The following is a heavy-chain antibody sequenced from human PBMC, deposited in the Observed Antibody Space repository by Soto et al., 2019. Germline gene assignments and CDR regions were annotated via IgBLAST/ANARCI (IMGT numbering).Heavy chain of an antibody. V-gene: IGHV1-69*06. CDR1: GGTFSSYA. D-gene: IGHD5-18*01. J-gene: IGHJ4*02. CDR3: ARDVGTAMVTGDY. Sequence: SVKVSFKASGGTFSSYAISWLRQAPGQGLEWMGGIIPIFGTANYAQKFQGRVTITADKSTSTAYMELSSLRSEGTAVYYCARDVGTAMVTGDYWGQGTLVTVSS. CDR2: IIPIFGTA.